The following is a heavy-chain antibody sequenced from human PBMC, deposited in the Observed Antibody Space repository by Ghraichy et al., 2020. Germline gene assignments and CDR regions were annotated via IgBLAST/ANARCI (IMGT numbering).Heavy chain of an antibody. D-gene: IGHD5-12*01. V-gene: IGHV3-21*01. J-gene: IGHJ4*02. Sequence: GESLNISCAASGFTFSSYSMNWVRQAPGKGLEWVSSISSSSSYIYYADSVKGRFTISRDNANNSLYLQMNSLRAEDTAVYYCARAGYSGYDFGYWGQGTLVTVSS. CDR2: ISSSSSYI. CDR1: GFTFSSYS. CDR3: ARAGYSGYDFGY.